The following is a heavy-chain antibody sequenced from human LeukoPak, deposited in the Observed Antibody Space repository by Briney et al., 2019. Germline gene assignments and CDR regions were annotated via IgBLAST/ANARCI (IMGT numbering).Heavy chain of an antibody. CDR2: ISSSGGAI. J-gene: IGHJ4*02. CDR3: AREGIAAAGPFDY. Sequence: PGGSLRLSCSASGFTFIIYDMTWVRQTPGKRREWVSYISSSGGAIYYADSVKGRFTISRDYAKNSLYLQMNSLRAEDTAVYYCAREGIAAAGPFDYWGQGTRVTVSS. CDR1: GFTFIIYD. D-gene: IGHD6-13*01. V-gene: IGHV3-48*03.